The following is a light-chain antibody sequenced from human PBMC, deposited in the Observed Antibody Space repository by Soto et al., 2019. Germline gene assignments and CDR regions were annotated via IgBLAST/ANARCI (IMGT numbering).Light chain of an antibody. CDR3: QQRGT. Sequence: EVVLTQSPVTLSLSPGERATLSCRASQSFRGLLAWYQQKPGQAPRLLIYDASNRATGIPARFSGSGSGTDFTLTISSLEPEDFAVYYCQQRGTFGGGTKVDIK. V-gene: IGKV3-11*01. CDR1: QSFRGL. J-gene: IGKJ4*01. CDR2: DAS.